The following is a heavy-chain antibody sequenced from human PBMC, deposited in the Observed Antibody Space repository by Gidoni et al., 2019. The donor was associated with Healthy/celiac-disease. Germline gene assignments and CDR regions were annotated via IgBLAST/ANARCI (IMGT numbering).Heavy chain of an antibody. J-gene: IGHJ4*02. Sequence: VQLVESGGGVVQPGGSLRLSLAASGFTFSSDGMHWVRQAPGKGLEWVAFIRYDGSNKYYADCVKGRFTISRDNSKNTLYLQMNSLRAEDTAVYYCANLAAAGLDYWGQGTLVTVSS. V-gene: IGHV3-30*02. CDR3: ANLAAAGLDY. CDR2: IRYDGSNK. CDR1: GFTFSSDG. D-gene: IGHD6-13*01.